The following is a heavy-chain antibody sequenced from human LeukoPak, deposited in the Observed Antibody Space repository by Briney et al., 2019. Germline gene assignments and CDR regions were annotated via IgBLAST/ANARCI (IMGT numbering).Heavy chain of an antibody. CDR3: SRSAYYDGSGNYYDY. J-gene: IGHJ4*02. CDR1: GFTFSSYW. Sequence: GGSLRLSCAASGFTFSSYWMHWVRQAPGKGLVWVSRISDGGSTTAYADSVKGRFTISRDNAKNTLYLQMNGLRAEDTAVYYCSRSAYYDGSGNYYDYWGQGTLVTVSS. CDR2: ISDGGSTT. V-gene: IGHV3-74*01. D-gene: IGHD3-22*01.